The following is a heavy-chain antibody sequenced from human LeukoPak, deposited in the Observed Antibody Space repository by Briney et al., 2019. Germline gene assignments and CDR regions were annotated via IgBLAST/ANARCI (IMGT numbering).Heavy chain of an antibody. CDR1: GFTFSSYS. J-gene: IGHJ5*02. D-gene: IGHD2-15*01. CDR2: ISSSSSTI. V-gene: IGHV3-48*01. CDR3: ARDPRRGTVPTPNWFDP. Sequence: GGSLRLSCAASGFTFSSYSMNWVRQAPGKGLEWVSYISSSSSTIYYADSVKGRFTISRDNAKNSLYLQMNSLRAEDTAVYYCARDPRRGTVPTPNWFDPWGQGTLVTVSS.